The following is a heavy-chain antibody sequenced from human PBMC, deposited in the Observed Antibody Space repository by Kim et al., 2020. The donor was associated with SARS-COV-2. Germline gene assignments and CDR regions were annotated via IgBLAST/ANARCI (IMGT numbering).Heavy chain of an antibody. D-gene: IGHD5-18*01. J-gene: IGHJ4*02. V-gene: IGHV4-34*01. CDR2: SGST. Sequence: SGSTNYTPSLTSRVTISVDTSKNQFSLKLSSVTAADTAVYYCAIHGYSWNWGQGTLVTVSS. CDR3: AIHGYSWN.